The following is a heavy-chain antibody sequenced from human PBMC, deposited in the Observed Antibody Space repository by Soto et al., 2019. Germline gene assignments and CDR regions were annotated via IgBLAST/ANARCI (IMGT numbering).Heavy chain of an antibody. D-gene: IGHD1-26*01. CDR1: GYTFTNYA. V-gene: IGHV1-3*01. J-gene: IGHJ4*02. Sequence: ASVKVSCKASGYTFTNYAIQWVRQAPGQRLAWMGWINAGDGRTKYSEKYQARTTITRDTSATTAYMELISLRSEDTAVYYCAKAIWYSGNYYFDYWGQGTLVTVSS. CDR2: INAGDGRT. CDR3: AKAIWYSGNYYFDY.